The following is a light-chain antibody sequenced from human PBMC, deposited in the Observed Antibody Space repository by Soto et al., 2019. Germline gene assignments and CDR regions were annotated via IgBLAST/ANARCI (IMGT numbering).Light chain of an antibody. J-gene: IGKJ1*01. Sequence: EIVVTQSPGTLSLSPGERATLSCRASQSVSSSYLAWYQQKPGQAPSLLIYGASSRATGIPDRFSGSGSGTDFTITISRLEPEYFAVYYCQQYCSSRTFGQGTKVEIK. CDR3: QQYCSSRT. V-gene: IGKV3-20*01. CDR1: QSVSSSY. CDR2: GAS.